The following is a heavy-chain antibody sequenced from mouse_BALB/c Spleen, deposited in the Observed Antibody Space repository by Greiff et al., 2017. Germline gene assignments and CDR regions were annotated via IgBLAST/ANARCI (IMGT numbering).Heavy chain of an antibody. Sequence: VQLKESGPELVKPGASVKISCKASGYTFTDYNMHWVKQSHGKSLEWIGYIYPYNGGTGYNQKFKSKATLTVDNSSSTAYMELRSLTSEDSAVYYCARYDGYYGFAYWGQGTLVTVSA. CDR1: GYTFTDYN. CDR3: ARYDGYYGFAY. D-gene: IGHD2-3*01. CDR2: IYPYNGGT. J-gene: IGHJ3*01. V-gene: IGHV1S29*02.